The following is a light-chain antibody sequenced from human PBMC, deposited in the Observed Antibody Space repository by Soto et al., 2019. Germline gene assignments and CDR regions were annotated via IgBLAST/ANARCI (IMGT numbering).Light chain of an antibody. J-gene: IGKJ5*01. CDR1: QSITTL. Sequence: DIQMTQSPSSLSASVGDSATITCRASQSITTLLNWYQKKPGKAPNLLIYAASSLRSGVPSRFSGSGAGTEFTLTIGGLQPDDFATYYCQQFNSYPITFGQGTRLEIK. CDR2: AAS. CDR3: QQFNSYPIT. V-gene: IGKV1-16*01.